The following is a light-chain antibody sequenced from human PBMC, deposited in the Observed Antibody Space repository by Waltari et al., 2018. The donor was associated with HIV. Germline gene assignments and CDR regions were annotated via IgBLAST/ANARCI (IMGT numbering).Light chain of an antibody. J-gene: IGKJ4*01. CDR3: QQYYTTPLT. Sequence: DIVMTQSPDSLAVSLGERATINCKSSQSVLFSSNNNNYLAWYQQKPGKAPKLLIYWASTRESGVPARFSGGGSGTDFTLTISSLRAEDVAVYYCQQYYTTPLTFGGGTKVEIK. CDR1: QSVLFSSNNNNY. CDR2: WAS. V-gene: IGKV4-1*01.